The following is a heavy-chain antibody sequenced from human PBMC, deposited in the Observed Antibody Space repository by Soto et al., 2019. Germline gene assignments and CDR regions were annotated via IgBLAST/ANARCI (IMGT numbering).Heavy chain of an antibody. J-gene: IGHJ4*02. V-gene: IGHV3-23*01. Sequence: GGSLRLSCSTSGFTFSTYAMNWVRQAPGKGLEWVSALSGSGGTTYYADSVRGRFTISRDNSKNTLFLQMSSLRAEDTALYYCAKQRAGHRSGSDTFYFDFWGQGTLVTVSS. CDR3: AKQRAGHRSGSDTFYFDF. D-gene: IGHD3-10*01. CDR1: GFTFSTYA. CDR2: LSGSGGTT.